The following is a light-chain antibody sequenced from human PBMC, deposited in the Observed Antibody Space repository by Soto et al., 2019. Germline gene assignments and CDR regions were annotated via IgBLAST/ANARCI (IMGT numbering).Light chain of an antibody. J-gene: IGKJ4*01. CDR1: QSISSY. Sequence: DIQMTQSPSSLSASVGDRVTITCRASQSISSYLNWYQQKPGKAPKXLIYAASSLQNGVPPRFSGTYSGTDCSLTISSLQPGDSATYFCQQTRDFPLTFGGGTKVDIK. V-gene: IGKV1-39*01. CDR2: AAS. CDR3: QQTRDFPLT.